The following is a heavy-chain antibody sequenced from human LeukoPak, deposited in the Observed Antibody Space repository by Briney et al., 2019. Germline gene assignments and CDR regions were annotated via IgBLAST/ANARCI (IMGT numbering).Heavy chain of an antibody. CDR1: GFTFSSYG. CDR2: ISYDGNNK. Sequence: GGSLRLSCAASGFTFSSYGMHWVRQAPGKGLEWVAVISYDGNNKYCADSVKGRFTISRDNAKNSLYLQMNSLRAEDTAVYYCARDRSSGWDDYWGQGTLVTVSS. CDR3: ARDRSSGWDDY. V-gene: IGHV3-30*03. D-gene: IGHD6-19*01. J-gene: IGHJ4*02.